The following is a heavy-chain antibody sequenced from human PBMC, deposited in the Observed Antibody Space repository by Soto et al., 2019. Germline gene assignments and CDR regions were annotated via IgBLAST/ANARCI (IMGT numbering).Heavy chain of an antibody. D-gene: IGHD3-3*01. CDR2: IYYTGST. J-gene: IGHJ5*02. V-gene: IGHV4-59*01. Sequence: SETLALTCTVSGGSISSYYRSWIRQPPGKGLEWIGYIYYTGSTNYNPSLKSRVTISVDTSKNQFSLKLSSVTAADTAVYYCATWSGYYNNWFDPWGQGTLVTVSS. CDR1: GGSISSYY. CDR3: ATWSGYYNNWFDP.